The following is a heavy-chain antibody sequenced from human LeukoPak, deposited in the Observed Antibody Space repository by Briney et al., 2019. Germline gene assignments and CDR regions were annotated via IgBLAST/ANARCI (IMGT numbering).Heavy chain of an antibody. V-gene: IGHV3-9*01. CDR2: INWNSGSK. Sequence: PGGSLRLSCAASGFTFDDYAIHWVRHGPGKGLEWVSGINWNSGSKHYADSVKGRFTISRDNAKNSLYLQMNSLRAEDTAVYYCAITVTGGIDYWGQGTLVTVSS. J-gene: IGHJ4*02. D-gene: IGHD4-17*01. CDR1: GFTFDDYA. CDR3: AITVTGGIDY.